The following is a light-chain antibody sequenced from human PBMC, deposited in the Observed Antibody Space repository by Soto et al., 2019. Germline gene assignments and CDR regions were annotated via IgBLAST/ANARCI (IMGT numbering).Light chain of an antibody. V-gene: IGKV1-39*01. J-gene: IGKJ3*01. CDR1: SVSTY. CDR3: QQSYRIPLT. CDR2: ASL. Sequence: SVSTYLNWYQLKPGKAPKLLIHASLTLQSGVPSRFSGSGSGTAFTLTINSLQPEDFATYYCQQSYRIPLTFGPGTKVDIK.